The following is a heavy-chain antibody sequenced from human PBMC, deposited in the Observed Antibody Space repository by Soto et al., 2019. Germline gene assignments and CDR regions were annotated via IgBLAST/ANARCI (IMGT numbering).Heavy chain of an antibody. CDR2: MYYGGNT. Sequence: SETLSLTCTVSSGSISDKHYDWGWIRQPPGKGLEWIGTMYYGGNTYYNPSLKSRVSISVDTSKDQLSLSLSSATAADTAVYYCAGHISSMMIVDIDSWGQGTLVTVSS. D-gene: IGHD3-22*01. V-gene: IGHV4-39*01. CDR1: SGSISDKHYD. J-gene: IGHJ4*02. CDR3: AGHISSMMIVDIDS.